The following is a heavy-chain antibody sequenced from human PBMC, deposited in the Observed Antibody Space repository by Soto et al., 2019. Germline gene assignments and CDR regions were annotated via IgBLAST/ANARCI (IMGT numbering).Heavy chain of an antibody. CDR3: VGTGTTFDF. Sequence: VQLQGSGPGLLKPSQTLSLTCTVSGASVNTCDYYWSYIRQPPGKGLEWLGYIFYSGDTYYNPSLKSRATIPLTTSRNPFSLTLTSGTDAGTALIYCVGTGTTFDFWGQGTLVTVSS. J-gene: IGHJ1*01. V-gene: IGHV4-30-4*01. D-gene: IGHD1-7*01. CDR1: GASVNTCDYY. CDR2: IFYSGDT.